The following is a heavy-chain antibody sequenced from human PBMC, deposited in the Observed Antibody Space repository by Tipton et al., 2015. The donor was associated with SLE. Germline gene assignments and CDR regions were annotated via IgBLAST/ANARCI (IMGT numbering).Heavy chain of an antibody. Sequence: TLSLTCTVSGGSISSGGYYWSWIRQPPGKGLEWIGYIYYSGSTNYNPSLKSRVTISVDTSKNQFSLKLSSVTAADTAVYYCARGRGSSSAPDYWGQGTLVTVSS. V-gene: IGHV4-61*08. J-gene: IGHJ4*02. D-gene: IGHD6-6*01. CDR3: ARGRGSSSAPDY. CDR1: GGSISSGGYY. CDR2: IYYSGST.